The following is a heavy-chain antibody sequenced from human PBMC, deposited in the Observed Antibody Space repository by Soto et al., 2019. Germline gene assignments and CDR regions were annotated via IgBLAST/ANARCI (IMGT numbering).Heavy chain of an antibody. V-gene: IGHV3-9*01. Sequence: EVQLVESGGGFVQPGRSLRLSCAASGFTFRDYAMHWVRQAPGKGLEWVSYINWNSGTTDHADSVKGRFTISRDNAKNSLYLQMNSLRAEDTALYFCAKDTGPSGYSSGYTLDSWGQGTLVTVSS. CDR1: GFTFRDYA. D-gene: IGHD5-18*01. CDR2: INWNSGTT. CDR3: AKDTGPSGYSSGYTLDS. J-gene: IGHJ4*02.